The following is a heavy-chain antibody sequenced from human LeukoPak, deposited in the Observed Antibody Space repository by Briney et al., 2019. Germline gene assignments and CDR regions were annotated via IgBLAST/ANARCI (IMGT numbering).Heavy chain of an antibody. CDR1: GYTFTSYY. J-gene: IGHJ3*02. Sequence: ASVKVSCKASGYTFTSYYMHWVRQAPGQGLEWMGIINPSGGSTSYAQKFQGRVTMTRDTSTSTVYMELSSLRSEDTAVYCCARRTNYYDSSGYSLDAFDICGQGTMVTVSS. CDR2: INPSGGST. V-gene: IGHV1-46*01. CDR3: ARRTNYYDSSGYSLDAFDI. D-gene: IGHD3-22*01.